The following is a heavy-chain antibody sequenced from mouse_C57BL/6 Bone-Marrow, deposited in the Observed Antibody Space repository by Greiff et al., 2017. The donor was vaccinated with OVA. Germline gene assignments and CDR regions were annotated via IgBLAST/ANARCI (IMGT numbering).Heavy chain of an antibody. Sequence: EVQLQQSGPVLVKPGASVKMSCKASGYTFTDYYMNWVKQSHGKSLEWIGVINPYNGGTSYNQKFKGKATLTVDKSSSTAYMELNSLTSEDSAVYYSARSGTTVVATEGYWGQGTTLTVSS. CDR1: GYTFTDYY. J-gene: IGHJ2*01. V-gene: IGHV1-19*01. CDR2: INPYNGGT. CDR3: ARSGTTVVATEGY. D-gene: IGHD1-1*01.